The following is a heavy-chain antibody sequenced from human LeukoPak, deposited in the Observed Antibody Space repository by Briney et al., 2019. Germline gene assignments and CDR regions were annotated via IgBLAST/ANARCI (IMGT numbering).Heavy chain of an antibody. Sequence: SQTLSLTCTVSGGSISSGGYYWSWIRQHPGKGLEWIGYIYYSGSTYYNPSLKSRVTISVDTSKNQFSLKLSSVTAADTAVYYCATHSSTYYWFDYWGQGTLVTVSS. J-gene: IGHJ4*02. V-gene: IGHV4-31*03. D-gene: IGHD3-22*01. CDR2: IYYSGST. CDR3: ATHSSTYYWFDY. CDR1: GGSISSGGYY.